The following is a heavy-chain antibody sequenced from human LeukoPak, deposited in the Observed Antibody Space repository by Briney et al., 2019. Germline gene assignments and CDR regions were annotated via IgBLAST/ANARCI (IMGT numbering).Heavy chain of an antibody. V-gene: IGHV1-24*01. CDR3: ARPAYCSGGSCYES. D-gene: IGHD2-15*01. Sequence: ASVKVSCKVSGYTLTELSMHWVRQAPGKGLEWMGGFDPEDGETIYAQKFQGRVTITADKSTSTAYMELSSLRSEDTAVYYCARPAYCSGGSCYESWGQGTLVTVSS. J-gene: IGHJ4*02. CDR2: FDPEDGET. CDR1: GYTLTELS.